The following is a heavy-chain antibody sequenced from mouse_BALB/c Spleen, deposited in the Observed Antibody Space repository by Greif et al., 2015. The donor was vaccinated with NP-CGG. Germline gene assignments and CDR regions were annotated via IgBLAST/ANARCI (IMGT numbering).Heavy chain of an antibody. D-gene: IGHD2-14*01. CDR2: ISTYYGDA. V-gene: IGHV1S137*01. J-gene: IGHJ4*01. CDR1: GYTFTDYA. Sequence: QVQLQQSGAELVRPGVLVKISCKGSGYTFTDYAMHWVKQSHAKSLEWIGVISTYYGDASYNQKFKGKATMTVDKSSSTAYMELARLTSEDSAIYYCARYRYDEYYAMDYWGQGTSVTVSS. CDR3: ARYRYDEYYAMDY.